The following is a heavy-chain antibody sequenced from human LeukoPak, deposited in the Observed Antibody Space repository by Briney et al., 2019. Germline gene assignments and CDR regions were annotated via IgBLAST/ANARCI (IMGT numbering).Heavy chain of an antibody. CDR2: ISGSGGST. D-gene: IGHD6-13*01. Sequence: PSETLSLTCTVSGGSISSYYWSWVRQAPGKGLEWVSAISGSGGSTYYADSVKGRFTISRDNSKNTLYLQMNSLRAEDTAVYYCAKGTVAAAVTGDYFDYWGQGALVTVSS. J-gene: IGHJ4*02. CDR1: GGSISSYY. CDR3: AKGTVAAAVTGDYFDY. V-gene: IGHV3-23*01.